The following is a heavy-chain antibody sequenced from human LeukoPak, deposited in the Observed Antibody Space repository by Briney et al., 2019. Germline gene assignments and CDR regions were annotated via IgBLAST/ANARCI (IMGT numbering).Heavy chain of an antibody. D-gene: IGHD6-19*01. CDR3: ARGLSEQWLRFPYYFDY. CDR1: GGSISSSSYY. Sequence: PSETLSLTCTVSGGSISSSSYYWGWIRQPPGKGLEWIGSIYYSGSTYYNPSLKSRVTISVDTSKNQFSLQLNSVTPEDTAVYYCARGLSEQWLRFPYYFDYWGQGTLVTVSS. CDR2: IYYSGST. V-gene: IGHV4-39*01. J-gene: IGHJ4*02.